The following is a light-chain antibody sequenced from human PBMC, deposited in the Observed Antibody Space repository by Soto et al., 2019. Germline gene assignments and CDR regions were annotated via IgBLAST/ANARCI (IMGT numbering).Light chain of an antibody. CDR3: QKYNRAPWT. Sequence: DIQMTQSPSSLSASVGAIVTITCRASQGISNYFAWYQQKPGKVPKLLIYAASTLQSGGPSRFSGSGSGTDFTLDISSLQHEDVATYYGQKYNRAPWTFGQGTKVDIK. CDR1: QGISNY. V-gene: IGKV1-27*01. CDR2: AAS. J-gene: IGKJ1*01.